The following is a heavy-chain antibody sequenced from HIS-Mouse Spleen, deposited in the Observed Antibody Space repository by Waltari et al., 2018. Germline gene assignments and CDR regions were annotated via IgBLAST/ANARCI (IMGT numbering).Heavy chain of an antibody. Sequence: QVQLVESGGGVVQPGRSLRLSCAASGFTFSSYGMHWVRQAPGKGLEWGAVISYDGSNKSYADSVKGRFTISRDNSKNTLYLQMNSLRAEDTAVYYCAKASSGWLDYWGQGTLVTVSS. J-gene: IGHJ4*02. CDR1: GFTFSSYG. V-gene: IGHV3-30*18. D-gene: IGHD6-19*01. CDR2: ISYDGSNK. CDR3: AKASSGWLDY.